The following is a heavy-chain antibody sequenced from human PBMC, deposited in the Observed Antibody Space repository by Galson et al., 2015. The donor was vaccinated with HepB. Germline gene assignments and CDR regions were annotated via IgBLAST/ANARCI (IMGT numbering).Heavy chain of an antibody. CDR2: ISGSGRYT. J-gene: IGHJ5*02. CDR3: ARSGIAAAEWFDP. V-gene: IGHV3-11*06. CDR1: GFTFSDYY. D-gene: IGHD6-13*01. Sequence: SLRLSCAASGFTFSDYYINWIRQAPGKGLEWVSYISGSGRYTNYADSVKGRFTISRDNARKSLFLQMDSLRAEDTAVYYCARSGIAAAEWFDPWGQGILVTVSS.